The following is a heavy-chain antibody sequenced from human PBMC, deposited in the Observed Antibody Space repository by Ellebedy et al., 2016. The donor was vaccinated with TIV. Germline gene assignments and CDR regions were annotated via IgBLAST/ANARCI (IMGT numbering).Heavy chain of an antibody. V-gene: IGHV5-51*01. Sequence: GESLKISCKGSGYSFTSYWIGRVRQMPGKGLEWMGIIYPGDSDTRYSPSFQGQVTISADKSISTAYLQWSSLKASDTAIYYCARSIAAYTFDYWGQGTLVTVSS. J-gene: IGHJ4*02. CDR2: IYPGDSDT. CDR1: GYSFTSYW. CDR3: ARSIAAYTFDY. D-gene: IGHD2-15*01.